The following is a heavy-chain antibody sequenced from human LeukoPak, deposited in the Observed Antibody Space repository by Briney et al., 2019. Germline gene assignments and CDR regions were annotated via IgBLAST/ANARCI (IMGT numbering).Heavy chain of an antibody. J-gene: IGHJ4*02. Sequence: SQTLSLTCAISGDSVSSNSAAWNWIRQSPSRGLEWLGRTYYSSQWFNDYAPSVKSRININPDTSKNPFSLQMNCLTPEDTAVYYCAREVEAGTRVDFFDFWGQGTLVSVSS. CDR1: GDSVSSNSAA. CDR3: AREVEAGTRVDFFDF. CDR2: TYYSSQWFN. D-gene: IGHD6-19*01. V-gene: IGHV6-1*01.